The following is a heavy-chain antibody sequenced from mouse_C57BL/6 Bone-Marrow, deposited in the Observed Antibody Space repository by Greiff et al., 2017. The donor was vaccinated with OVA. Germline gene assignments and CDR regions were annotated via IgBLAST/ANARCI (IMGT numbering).Heavy chain of an antibody. D-gene: IGHD1-1*01. CDR1: GFTFSDYG. Sequence: EVQVVGSGGGLVKPGGSLKLSCAASGFTFSDYGMHWVRQAPEKGLEWVAYISSGSSTIYYADTVKGRFTISRDNAKNTLFLQMTSLRSEDTAMYYCARSGSSPYWYFDVWGTGTTVTVSS. CDR2: ISSGSSTI. CDR3: ARSGSSPYWYFDV. V-gene: IGHV5-17*01. J-gene: IGHJ1*03.